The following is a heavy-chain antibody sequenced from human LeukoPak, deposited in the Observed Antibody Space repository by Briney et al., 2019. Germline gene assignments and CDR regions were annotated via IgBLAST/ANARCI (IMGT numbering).Heavy chain of an antibody. D-gene: IGHD3-22*01. Sequence: GGSLRLSCAASGFTFSIYAMSWVRQAPGKGLEWVSAISGSGGTAYYADSVKGRFTISRDNSKNTLYLQMNSLRAEDTAVYYCARDREYYDSSSYYTGRYFDYWGQGTLVTVSS. V-gene: IGHV3-23*01. CDR2: ISGSGGTA. J-gene: IGHJ4*02. CDR3: ARDREYYDSSSYYTGRYFDY. CDR1: GFTFSIYA.